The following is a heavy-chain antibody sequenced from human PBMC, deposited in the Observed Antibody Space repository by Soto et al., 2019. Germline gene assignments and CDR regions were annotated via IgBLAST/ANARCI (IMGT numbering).Heavy chain of an antibody. CDR3: TRDSLEPMIVVRYYYYGMDV. D-gene: IGHD3-22*01. CDR1: GFTFGDYA. J-gene: IGHJ6*02. CDR2: IRSKAYGGTT. V-gene: IGHV3-49*03. Sequence: PGGSLRLSCTASGFTFGDYAMSWFRQAPGKGLEWVGFIRSKAYGGTTEYAASVKGRFTISRDDSKSIAYLQMNSLKTEDTAVYYCTRDSLEPMIVVRYYYYGMDVWGQGTTVTVSS.